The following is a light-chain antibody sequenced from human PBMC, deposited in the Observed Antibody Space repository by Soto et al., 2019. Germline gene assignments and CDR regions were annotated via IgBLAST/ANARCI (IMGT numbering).Light chain of an antibody. CDR2: NAS. CDR3: QQYYNWPLT. J-gene: IGKJ5*01. V-gene: IGKV3-15*01. Sequence: EIVLTQSPGTLSLSPGERATLSCRASENVKFNLAWYQQRPGQAPRLLFYNASTRAPSFPARFSGSGSGTDYILTISSLQSEDLAVYYCQQYYNWPLTFGQGTRLEI. CDR1: ENVKFN.